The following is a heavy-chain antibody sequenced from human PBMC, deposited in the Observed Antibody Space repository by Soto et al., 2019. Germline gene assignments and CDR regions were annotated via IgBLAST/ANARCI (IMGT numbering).Heavy chain of an antibody. J-gene: IGHJ6*02. CDR2: ISSSSSYI. CDR3: ARVGDILLAGMDV. V-gene: IGHV3-21*01. D-gene: IGHD3-9*01. CDR1: GFTFSSYS. Sequence: EVQLVESGGGLVKPGGSLRLSCAASGFTFSSYSMNWVRQAPGKGLEWVSSISSSSSYIYYADSVKGRFTISRDNAKNSLYLQMNSLRAEDTAVYYCARVGDILLAGMDVWGHGTTVTVSS.